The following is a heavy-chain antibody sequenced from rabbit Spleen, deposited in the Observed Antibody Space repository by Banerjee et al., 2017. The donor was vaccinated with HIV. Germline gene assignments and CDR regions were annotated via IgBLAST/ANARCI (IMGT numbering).Heavy chain of an antibody. J-gene: IGHJ2*01. Sequence: QSLEESGGDLVKPGTSLTLTCTASGFSFSSNWICWVRQAPGKGLEWIACIDTNDADTDYANWPKGRFTISKTSSTTVTLQMTSLTAADTATYFCARNYVNAFDPWGPGTLVTVS. CDR3: ARNYVNAFDP. D-gene: IGHD1-1*01. V-gene: IGHV1S40*01. CDR1: GFSFSSNW. CDR2: IDTNDADT.